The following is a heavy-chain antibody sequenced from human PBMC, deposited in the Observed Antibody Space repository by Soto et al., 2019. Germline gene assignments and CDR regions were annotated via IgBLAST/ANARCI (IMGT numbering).Heavy chain of an antibody. V-gene: IGHV3-30*18. CDR3: AKDRPNKDTYTGYSYYDMDV. CDR1: GFTFSSYG. CDR2: TSYDGTNS. Sequence: QVQLVESGGGVVQPGRSPRLSCAASGFTFSSYGMHWVRQAPGKGLEWVAVTSYDGTNSYYADSVKGRFTISRDNSKNTLYLQMNSLGAEDTAVYYCAKDRPNKDTYTGYSYYDMDVWGQGTTVTVSS. D-gene: IGHD3-16*01. J-gene: IGHJ6*02.